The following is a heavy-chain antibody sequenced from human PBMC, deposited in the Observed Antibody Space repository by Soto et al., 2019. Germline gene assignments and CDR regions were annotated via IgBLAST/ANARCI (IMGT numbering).Heavy chain of an antibody. J-gene: IGHJ6*02. V-gene: IGHV3-33*01. CDR1: GFTFSSYG. CDR2: IWYDGSNK. D-gene: IGHD2-21*02. Sequence: GGSLRLSCAASGFTFSSYGMHWVRQAPGKGLEWVAVIWYDGSNKYYADSVKGRFTISRDNSKNTLYLQMNSLRAEDTAVYYCARVRLAYCGGDCYYYYYGMDVWGQGTTVTVSS. CDR3: ARVRLAYCGGDCYYYYYGMDV.